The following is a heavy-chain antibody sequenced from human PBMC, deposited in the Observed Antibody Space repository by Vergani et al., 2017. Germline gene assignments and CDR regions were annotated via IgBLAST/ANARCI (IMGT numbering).Heavy chain of an antibody. J-gene: IGHJ3*02. V-gene: IGHV1-69*01. CDR3: ARVVRGYSYGYQGGDFDI. CDR1: GGTFSSYP. D-gene: IGHD5-18*01. CDR2: IIPIFGTA. Sequence: QVQLVQSGAEVKKPGSPVKVSCKASGGTFSSYPISWVRQAPGQGLEWMGGIIPIFGTANYPQKFQGRVTITADESTCTAYMELSSLRSDDTAVDYCARVVRGYSYGYQGGDFDIWGQGTMVTVSS.